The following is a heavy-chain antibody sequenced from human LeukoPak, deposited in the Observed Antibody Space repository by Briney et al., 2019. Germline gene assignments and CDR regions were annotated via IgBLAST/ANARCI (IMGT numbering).Heavy chain of an antibody. D-gene: IGHD1-26*01. J-gene: IGHJ4*02. CDR1: GFTFSSYG. CDR3: AKPRFKVGATLFDY. V-gene: IGHV3-33*06. Sequence: GGSLRLXCAASGFTFSSYGMHWVRQAPGKELEWVAVIWYDGSNKYYADSVKGRFTISRDNSKNTLYLQMNSLRAEDTAVYYCAKPRFKVGATLFDYWGQGTLVTVSS. CDR2: IWYDGSNK.